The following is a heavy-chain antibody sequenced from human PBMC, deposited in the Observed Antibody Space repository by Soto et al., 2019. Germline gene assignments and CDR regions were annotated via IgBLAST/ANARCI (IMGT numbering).Heavy chain of an antibody. CDR2: ISAYNGNT. J-gene: IGHJ5*02. CDR1: GYTFTSYG. V-gene: IGHV1-18*01. Sequence: ASVKVSCKASGYTFTSYGISWVRQAPGQGLEWMGWISAYNGNTNYAQKLQGRVTMTTDTSTSTAYMELRSLRSDDTAVYYCARLPDTYYYGSGDYNWFDPWGQGTLVTVSS. D-gene: IGHD3-10*01. CDR3: ARLPDTYYYGSGDYNWFDP.